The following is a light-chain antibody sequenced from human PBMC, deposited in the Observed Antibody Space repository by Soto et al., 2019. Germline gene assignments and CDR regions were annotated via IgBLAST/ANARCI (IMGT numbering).Light chain of an antibody. CDR1: SGDIGNYNY. V-gene: IGLV2-14*01. J-gene: IGLJ1*01. CDR2: EVY. CDR3: TSYRSSSSTYV. Sequence: QSALSQPASVSGSPGQSITISCTGTSGDIGNYNYVSWYQHYPGKAPRLLIYEVYNRPSGVSNRSSGSKSGDTASLTISGLQAEDEGDYYCTSYRSSSSTYVFGTGTKVTVL.